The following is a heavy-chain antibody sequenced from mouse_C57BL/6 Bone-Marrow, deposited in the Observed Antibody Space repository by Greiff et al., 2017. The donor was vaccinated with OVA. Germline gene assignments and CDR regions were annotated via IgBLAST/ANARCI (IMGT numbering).Heavy chain of an antibody. CDR3: ARDSNYSYYYAMDY. CDR1: GYSITSGYY. V-gene: IGHV3-6*01. D-gene: IGHD2-5*01. Sequence: EVQLQESGPGLVKPSQSLSLTCSVTGYSITSGYYWNWIRQFPGNKLEWMGYISYDGSNNYNPSLKNRISITRDTSKNQFFLKLNSVTTEDTATYYCARDSNYSYYYAMDYWGQGTSVTVSS. J-gene: IGHJ4*01. CDR2: ISYDGSN.